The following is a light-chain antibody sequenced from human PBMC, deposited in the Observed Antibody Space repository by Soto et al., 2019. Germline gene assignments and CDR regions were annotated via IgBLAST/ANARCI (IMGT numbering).Light chain of an antibody. CDR2: EVS. J-gene: IGLJ1*01. V-gene: IGLV2-18*01. CDR1: STDFVSYNR. CDR3: SLYTSENAYV. Sequence: QSVLNQPPSVSGSPGQSVTISCTGTSTDFVSYNRVSWYQQPPGTAPKLMIYEVSKRPSGVPDRFSGSKSGNTASLTISGLQAADEADYYCSLYTSENAYVFGTGTKVTVL.